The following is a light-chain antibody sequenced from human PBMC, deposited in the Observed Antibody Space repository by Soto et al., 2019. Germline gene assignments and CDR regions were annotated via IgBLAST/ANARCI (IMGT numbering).Light chain of an antibody. J-gene: IGLJ1*01. CDR3: SSFTSNRIYV. CDR1: HNDIGTYDY. Sequence: QSALTQPTSVSGSPGQSITISCTGNHNDIGTYDYVSWYQQHPGRAPRLLIHGVTTRPSGISDRFSASKSGLTASLTISRLQPEDEADYYCSSFTSNRIYVFGPGTKVTAL. CDR2: GVT. V-gene: IGLV2-14*03.